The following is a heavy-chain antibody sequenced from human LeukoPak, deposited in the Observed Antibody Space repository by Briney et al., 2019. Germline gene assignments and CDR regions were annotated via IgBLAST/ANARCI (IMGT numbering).Heavy chain of an antibody. D-gene: IGHD3-3*01. CDR3: AKYDVWSGYSSDY. CDR1: GFTFSSYG. V-gene: IGHV3-30*18. J-gene: IGHJ4*02. CDR2: ISYDGSNK. Sequence: GSLRLSCAASGFTFSSYGMHWVRQAPGKGLEWVAVISYDGSNKFYADSVKGRFTISRDNSKNTLYLQMNSLRAEDTAVYYCAKYDVWSGYSSDYWGQGTLVTVSS.